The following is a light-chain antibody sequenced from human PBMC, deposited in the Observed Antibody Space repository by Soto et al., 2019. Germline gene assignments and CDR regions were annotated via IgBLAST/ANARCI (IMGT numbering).Light chain of an antibody. CDR1: SSDVGAYNY. CDR3: SSYTSSRTWV. J-gene: IGLJ3*02. CDR2: EVS. V-gene: IGLV2-14*01. Sequence: QSVLTQPASVSGSPGQSITISCTGTSSDVGAYNYVSWYQQHTGKAPKLMIYEVSYRPSGVSNRFSGSKSGNTASLTISGLQAEDEADYYCSSYTSSRTWVFGGGTKLTVL.